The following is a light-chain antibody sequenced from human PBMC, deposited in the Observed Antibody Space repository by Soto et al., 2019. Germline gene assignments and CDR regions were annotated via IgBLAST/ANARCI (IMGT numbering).Light chain of an antibody. V-gene: IGKV3-20*01. CDR3: QQYGSSPIT. J-gene: IGKJ5*01. CDR2: GAS. Sequence: EIVLTQSPGTLSLSPGDRATLSCRASQSVSSSYLAWYQQKPGQAPRLLIYGASTRATGIPGRFSGDGSVTHFTLTISRLEAEDFVMYYCQQYGSSPITFGQGTRLEIK. CDR1: QSVSSSY.